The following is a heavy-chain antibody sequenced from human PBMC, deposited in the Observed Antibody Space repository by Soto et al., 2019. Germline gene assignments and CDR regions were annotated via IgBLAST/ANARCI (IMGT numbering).Heavy chain of an antibody. J-gene: IGHJ1*01. CDR2: INHSGST. CDR1: GGSFSGYY. D-gene: IGHD3-10*01. V-gene: IGHV4-34*01. CDR3: ARDKFPAMVRGVNVGFQH. Sequence: QVQLQQWGAGLLKPSETLSLTCAVYGGSFSGYYWSWIRQPPGKGLEWIGEINHSGSTNYNPSLKSRVTISVDTSKNQFSLKLSSVTAADTAVYYCARDKFPAMVRGVNVGFQHWGQCTLVTVSS.